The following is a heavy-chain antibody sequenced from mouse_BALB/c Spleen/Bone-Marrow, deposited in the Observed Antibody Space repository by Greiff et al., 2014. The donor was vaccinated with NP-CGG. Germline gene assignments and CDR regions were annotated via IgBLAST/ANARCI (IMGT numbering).Heavy chain of an antibody. V-gene: IGHV1S81*02. D-gene: IGHD6-2*01. CDR2: INPGNGGT. Sequence: VQLQQSGAELVKPGTSVKLSCKTSGYTFTNYYIYWVKQRPGQGLEWIGEINPGNGGTNFNERIKSKATLTVDKSSTTAYILLTSLTSEDSAVYYCARGSPYWGQGTLVTVSA. CDR3: ARGSPY. CDR1: GYTFTNYY. J-gene: IGHJ3*01.